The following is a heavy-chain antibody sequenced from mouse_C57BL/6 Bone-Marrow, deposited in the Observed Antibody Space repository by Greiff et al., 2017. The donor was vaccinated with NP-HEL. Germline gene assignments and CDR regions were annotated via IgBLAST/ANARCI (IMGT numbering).Heavy chain of an antibody. V-gene: IGHV3-6*01. CDR3: ARDRILTTVVAGDYAMDY. Sequence: VQLKESGPGLVKPSQSLSLTCSVTGYSITSGYYWNWIRQFPGNKLEWMGYISYDGSNNYNPSLKNRISITRDTSKNQFFLKLNSVTTEDTATYYCARDRILTTVVAGDYAMDYWGQGTSVTVSS. CDR1: GYSITSGYY. D-gene: IGHD1-1*01. CDR2: ISYDGSN. J-gene: IGHJ4*01.